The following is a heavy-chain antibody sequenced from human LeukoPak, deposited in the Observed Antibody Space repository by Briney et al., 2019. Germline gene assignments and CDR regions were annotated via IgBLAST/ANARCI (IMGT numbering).Heavy chain of an antibody. Sequence: GGSLRLSCAASGFTFSSYWMHWVRQAPGKGLVWVSRINSDGSSTYYADSVKGRFTISRDNSKNTLYLQMNSLRAEDTAVYYCARENHDSSGYPSSLDWGQGTLVTVSS. V-gene: IGHV3-74*01. CDR2: INSDGSST. CDR1: GFTFSSYW. D-gene: IGHD3-22*01. CDR3: ARENHDSSGYPSSLD. J-gene: IGHJ4*02.